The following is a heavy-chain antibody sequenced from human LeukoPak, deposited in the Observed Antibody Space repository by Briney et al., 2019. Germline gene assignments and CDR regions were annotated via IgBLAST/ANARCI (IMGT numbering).Heavy chain of an antibody. J-gene: IGHJ6*03. Sequence: PGGSLRLSCAASGFTFSSYSMNWVRQAPGKGLEWVSSISSSSSYIYYADSVKGRFTISRDNDKNSLYLQMNSLRAEDTAVYYCASCPLAGYDSSGYPFYYYYMDVWGKGTTVTVSS. CDR3: ASCPLAGYDSSGYPFYYYYMDV. CDR1: GFTFSSYS. CDR2: ISSSSSYI. V-gene: IGHV3-21*01. D-gene: IGHD3-22*01.